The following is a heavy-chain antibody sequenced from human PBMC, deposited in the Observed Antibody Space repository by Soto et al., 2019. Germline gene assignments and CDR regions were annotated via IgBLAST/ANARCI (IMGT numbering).Heavy chain of an antibody. CDR2: IWLDGSDK. V-gene: IGHV3-33*03. Sequence: QVQLVESGGGVSRPGRSLRPPGVASGFPLGGFGMHWFGQIPGKGLEWVAVIWLDGSDKDYADSVKGRVTISRDNSKNTLYLDIHSLRADDTAVYYCATDRGYFDLWGRGTLVTVSS. CDR1: GFPLGGFG. J-gene: IGHJ2*01. CDR3: ATDRGYFDL.